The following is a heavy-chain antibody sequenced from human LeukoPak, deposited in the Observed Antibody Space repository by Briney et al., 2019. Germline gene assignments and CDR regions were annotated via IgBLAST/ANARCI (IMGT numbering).Heavy chain of an antibody. D-gene: IGHD3-22*01. J-gene: IGHJ4*02. CDR2: ISPSNGNT. CDR3: ARTYYYDSRDLDY. CDR1: GYIFSTYG. Sequence: ASVKVSCKASGYIFSTYGFSWVRQAPGQGLEWLGWISPSNGNTNYAQKLQGRVTMTTDTSTRTAYMDLRSLRSDDTAVYYCARTYYYDSRDLDYWGQGTLVTVSS. V-gene: IGHV1-18*01.